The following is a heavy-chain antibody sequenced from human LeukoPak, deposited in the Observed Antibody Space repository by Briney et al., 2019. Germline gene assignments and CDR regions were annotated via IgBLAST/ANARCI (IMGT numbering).Heavy chain of an antibody. Sequence: ASVTVSCKASGYTFTGYYMHWVRQAPGQGLEWMGWINPNSGGTNYAQKFQGRVTMTRDTSISTAYMELSRLRSDDTAVYYCARTHVLRFLEWLEPFDPWGQGTLVTVSS. CDR1: GYTFTGYY. J-gene: IGHJ5*02. D-gene: IGHD3-3*01. CDR3: ARTHVLRFLEWLEPFDP. CDR2: INPNSGGT. V-gene: IGHV1-2*02.